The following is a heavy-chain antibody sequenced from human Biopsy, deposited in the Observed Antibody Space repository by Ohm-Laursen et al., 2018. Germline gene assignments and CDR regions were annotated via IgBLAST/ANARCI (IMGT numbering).Heavy chain of an antibody. J-gene: IGHJ6*02. V-gene: IGHV3-33*08. D-gene: IGHD3-10*01. CDR1: GFTFSSHA. CDR3: ARDRYYGSANYFGYYNMDV. Sequence: SLRLSCAASGFTFSSHAVTWVRQAPGKGLERVAVICYDGSNKYYADSVKGRFTISRDNSKNTLFLQMNNLRAEDTAVYYCARDRYYGSANYFGYYNMDVWGQGTTVTVSS. CDR2: ICYDGSNK.